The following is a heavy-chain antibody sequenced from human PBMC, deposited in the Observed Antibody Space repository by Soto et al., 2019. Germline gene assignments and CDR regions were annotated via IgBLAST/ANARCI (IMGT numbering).Heavy chain of an antibody. D-gene: IGHD4-17*01. Sequence: QDQLVQSGAEVKKPGSSGKVSCKASVGTFSSHTFSWVRQAPGQGLEWMGRIIPALGTATYAQKFQGRVTIAADESATTLYMELNSLRSEDTSVYYCARPDFGDYWYFDLWGRGTLVTVSS. CDR3: ARPDFGDYWYFDL. CDR2: IIPALGTA. V-gene: IGHV1-69*08. CDR1: VGTFSSHT. J-gene: IGHJ2*01.